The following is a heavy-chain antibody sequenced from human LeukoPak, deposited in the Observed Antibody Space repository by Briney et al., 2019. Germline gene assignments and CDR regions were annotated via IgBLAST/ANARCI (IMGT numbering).Heavy chain of an antibody. V-gene: IGHV3-48*01. CDR1: GFTFSSYS. CDR3: AKDRRITGTYTFFDY. D-gene: IGHD1-20*01. Sequence: GGSLRLSCAASGFTFSSYSMNWVRQAPGKGLEWVSYISSSSSTIYYADSVKGRFTISRDNSKNTLYLQMNSLRAEDTAVYYCAKDRRITGTYTFFDYWGQGTLVTVSS. J-gene: IGHJ4*02. CDR2: ISSSSSTI.